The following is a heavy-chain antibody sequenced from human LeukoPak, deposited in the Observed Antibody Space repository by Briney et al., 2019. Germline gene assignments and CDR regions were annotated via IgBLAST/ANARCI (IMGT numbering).Heavy chain of an antibody. D-gene: IGHD4-11*01. J-gene: IGHJ4*02. V-gene: IGHV3-23*01. CDR3: AAGGSVTTVLHY. Sequence: PEGSLRLSCAASGFTFSSYAMNWVRQAPGKGLEWVSTISGSGASTYYADSVKGRFTISRDNSKNTLYLQMNSLRAEDTAVYYCAAGGSVTTVLHYWGQGTLVTVSS. CDR1: GFTFSSYA. CDR2: ISGSGAST.